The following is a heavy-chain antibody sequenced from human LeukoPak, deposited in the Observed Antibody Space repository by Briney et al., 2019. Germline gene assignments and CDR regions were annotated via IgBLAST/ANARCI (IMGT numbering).Heavy chain of an antibody. CDR2: IYYSGST. D-gene: IGHD1-26*01. J-gene: IGHJ1*01. CDR1: GGSISTYY. V-gene: IGHV4-59*01. CDR3: ARDTSGSYPPEYYQH. Sequence: SETLSLTCTVSGGSISTYYWTWIRQPPGKGLEWIGYIYYSGSTNYNPSLKSRVTISVDTSKNQFSLKLSSVTAADTAVYYCARDTSGSYPPEYYQHWGQGTLVSVSS.